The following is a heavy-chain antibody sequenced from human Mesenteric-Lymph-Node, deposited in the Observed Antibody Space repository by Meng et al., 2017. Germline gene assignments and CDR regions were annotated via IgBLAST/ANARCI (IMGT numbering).Heavy chain of an antibody. CDR3: ARGGYYGSGTYFEYFDH. CDR2: ISYDGSNK. Sequence: GESLKISCVASGFTFSSHVMHWVRQAPGKGLEWVAVISYDGSNKYYADSVKGRFTISRDNSKNTMYVQMNSLRAEDTAVYYCARGGYYGSGTYFEYFDHWGQGTLVTAS. CDR1: GFTFSSHV. D-gene: IGHD3-10*01. V-gene: IGHV3-30*04. J-gene: IGHJ1*01.